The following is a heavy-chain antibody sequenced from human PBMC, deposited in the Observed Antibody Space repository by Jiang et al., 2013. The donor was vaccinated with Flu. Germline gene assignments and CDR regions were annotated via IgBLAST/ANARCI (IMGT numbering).Heavy chain of an antibody. J-gene: IGHJ3*02. V-gene: IGHV3-30*18. CDR3: AKDGGPGTGTGDGFDI. D-gene: IGHD3-10*01. Sequence: MHWVRQVPGKGLEWVALISSDGGKTYYGDSVKGRFTISRDNSKNTLFLQMNSLRPEDTAVYHCAKDGGPGTGTGDGFDIWGQGTMVTVSS. CDR2: ISSDGGKT.